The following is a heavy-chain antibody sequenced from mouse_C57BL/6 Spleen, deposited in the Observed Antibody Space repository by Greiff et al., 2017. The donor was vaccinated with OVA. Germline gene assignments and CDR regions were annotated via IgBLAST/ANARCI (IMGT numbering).Heavy chain of an antibody. D-gene: IGHD2-2*01. Sequence: VQLKESGPVLVKPGASVKMSCKASGYTFTDYYMNWVKQSHGKSLEWIGVINPYNGGTSYNQKFKGKATLTVDKSSSTAYMELNSLTSEDSAVYYCARLGGYYDAMDYWGQGTSVTVSS. CDR1: GYTFTDYY. CDR2: INPYNGGT. J-gene: IGHJ4*01. V-gene: IGHV1-19*01. CDR3: ARLGGYYDAMDY.